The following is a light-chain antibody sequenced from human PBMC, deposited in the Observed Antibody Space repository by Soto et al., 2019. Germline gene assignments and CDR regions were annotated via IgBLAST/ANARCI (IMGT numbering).Light chain of an antibody. CDR1: SSDVGGYNY. CDR3: SSFAGNNNLV. J-gene: IGLJ2*01. CDR2: EVS. Sequence: QSVLTQPPSASGSPGQSVTISCTGTSSDVGGYNYVSWYQQHPGTAPQLMISEVSKRPSGVPDRFAGAKSGNTASLTVSGLQAEDEADYYCSSFAGNNNLVFGGGTKLTVL. V-gene: IGLV2-8*01.